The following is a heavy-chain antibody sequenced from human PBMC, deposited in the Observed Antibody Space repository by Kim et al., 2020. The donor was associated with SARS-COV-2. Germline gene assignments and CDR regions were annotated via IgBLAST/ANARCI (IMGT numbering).Heavy chain of an antibody. Sequence: ASVKVSCKASGYTFTSYGISWVRQAPGQGLEWMGWISAYNGNTNYAQKLQGRVTMTTDTSTSTAYMELRSLRSDDTAVYYCARDDPSPYSSSWYKFDYWGQGTLVTVSS. CDR1: GYTFTSYG. CDR2: ISAYNGNT. CDR3: ARDDPSPYSSSWYKFDY. J-gene: IGHJ4*02. D-gene: IGHD6-13*01. V-gene: IGHV1-18*01.